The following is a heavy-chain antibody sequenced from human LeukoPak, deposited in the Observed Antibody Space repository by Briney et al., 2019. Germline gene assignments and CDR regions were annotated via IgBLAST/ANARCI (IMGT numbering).Heavy chain of an antibody. CDR2: INHSGST. D-gene: IGHD2-15*01. CDR3: ARALRWRAFDI. V-gene: IGHV4-39*07. J-gene: IGHJ3*02. Sequence: SETLSLTCTVSGGSISSSSYYWGWIRQPPGKGLEWIGEINHSGSTNYNPSLKSRVTISVDTSKNQFSLKLSSVTAADTAVYYCARALRWRAFDIWGQGTMVTVSS. CDR1: GGSISSSSYY.